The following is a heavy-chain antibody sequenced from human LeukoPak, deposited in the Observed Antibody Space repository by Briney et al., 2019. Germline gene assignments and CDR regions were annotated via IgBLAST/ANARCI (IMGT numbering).Heavy chain of an antibody. Sequence: GGSLRLSCAASGFTFSSYAMHWVRQAPGKGLEWVAVISYDGSNKYYADSVKGRFTISRDNSKNTLYLQMNSLRAEDTAVYYCASQPLLGAAVYSWGQGTLVTVSS. V-gene: IGHV3-30-3*01. J-gene: IGHJ5*02. D-gene: IGHD1-26*01. CDR2: ISYDGSNK. CDR1: GFTFSSYA. CDR3: ASQPLLGAAVYS.